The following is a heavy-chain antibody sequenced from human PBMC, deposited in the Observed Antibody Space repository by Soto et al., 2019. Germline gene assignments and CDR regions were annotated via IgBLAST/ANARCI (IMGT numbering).Heavy chain of an antibody. CDR3: AKEGDFWSGYSAPIDY. CDR1: GFTFSSYA. V-gene: IGHV3-23*01. D-gene: IGHD3-3*01. J-gene: IGHJ4*02. Sequence: VQLLESGGGLVQPGGTLRLSCAASGFTFSSYAMSWVRQAPGKGLEWVSAISGSGGSTYYADSVKGRFTISRDNSKNTLYLQMNSLRAEDTAVYYCAKEGDFWSGYSAPIDYWGQGTLVTVSS. CDR2: ISGSGGST.